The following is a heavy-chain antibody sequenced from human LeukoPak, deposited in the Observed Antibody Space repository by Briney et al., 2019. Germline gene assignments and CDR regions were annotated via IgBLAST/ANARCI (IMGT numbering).Heavy chain of an antibody. V-gene: IGHV3-23*01. D-gene: IGHD4-17*01. CDR3: GKDPNGDYIGAFDF. CDR1: GLAFRNYA. J-gene: IGHJ3*01. Sequence: GGSLRLSCVASGLAFRNYAMTWVRQAPGKGLEWVSVIRGSGGDIRYADSVKGRFTISRDNSVNTLYLQMNSLRAEDTTVYYCGKDPNGDYIGAFDFWGQGTMVTVSS. CDR2: IRGSGGDI.